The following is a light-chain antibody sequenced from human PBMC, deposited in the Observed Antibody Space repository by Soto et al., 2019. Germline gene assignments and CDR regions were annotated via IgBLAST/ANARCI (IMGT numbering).Light chain of an antibody. Sequence: QSVLTQPASVSGSPGQSITISCTGTSSDVGGYNYVSWYQQHPGKVPKLITYDVSNRPSGVSDRFSGSKSGNTASLTISGLQAEDEADYYCSSYTSTASYVFGGGTQLTVL. CDR1: SSDVGGYNY. CDR3: SSYTSTASYV. J-gene: IGLJ7*01. CDR2: DVS. V-gene: IGLV2-14*03.